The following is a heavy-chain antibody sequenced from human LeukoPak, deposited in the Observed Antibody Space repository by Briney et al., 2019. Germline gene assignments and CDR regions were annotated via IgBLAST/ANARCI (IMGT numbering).Heavy chain of an antibody. CDR3: ARERDWLRGAFDY. D-gene: IGHD3-3*01. Sequence: GGSLRLSCAASGFTFSSYSINWVRQAPGKGLEWVSYISSTSSAIYYADSVKGRFTISRDNSKNTLYLQMNSLRAEDTAVYYCARERDWLRGAFDYWGQGTLVTVSS. J-gene: IGHJ4*02. CDR1: GFTFSSYS. V-gene: IGHV3-48*01. CDR2: ISSTSSAI.